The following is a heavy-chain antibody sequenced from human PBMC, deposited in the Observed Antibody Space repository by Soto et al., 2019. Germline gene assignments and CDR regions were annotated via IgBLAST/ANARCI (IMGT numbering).Heavy chain of an antibody. CDR2: IYTSGST. CDR1: GGSISSYY. CDR3: ARVPMGYCSSTSCYYYGMDV. Sequence: QVQLQESGPGLVKPSETLSLTCTVSGGSISSYYWSWIRQPAGKGLEWIGRIYTSGSTNYNPSLKSRVTMSVDTSKSQFSLKLSSVTAADTAVYYCARVPMGYCSSTSCYYYGMDVWGQGTTVTVSS. J-gene: IGHJ6*02. V-gene: IGHV4-4*07. D-gene: IGHD2-2*01.